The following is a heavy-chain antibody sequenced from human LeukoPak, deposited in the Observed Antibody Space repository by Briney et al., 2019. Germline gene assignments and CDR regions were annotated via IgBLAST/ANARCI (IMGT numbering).Heavy chain of an antibody. Sequence: PGGSLRLSCAASGFTFRSYWMSWVRQAPGKGLEWVAKIKEDGREKYYVDSVKGRFTISRDNAKNSLYLQMNSLRAEDTAVYYCARVEMATDHWGQGTLVTVSS. V-gene: IGHV3-7*01. CDR2: IKEDGREK. D-gene: IGHD5-24*01. CDR1: GFTFRSYW. J-gene: IGHJ4*02. CDR3: ARVEMATDH.